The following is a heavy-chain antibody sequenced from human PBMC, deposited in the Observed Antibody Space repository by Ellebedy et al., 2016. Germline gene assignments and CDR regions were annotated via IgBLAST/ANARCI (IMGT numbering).Heavy chain of an antibody. Sequence: GGSLRLSCAASGFTFSSYAMSWVRQAPGKGLEWVSAISGSGGSTYYADSVKGRFTISRDNSKNTLYLQMNSLRAEDTAVYYCAKDQAKYSSSWYRGVDLWFDPWGQGTLVTVSS. D-gene: IGHD6-13*01. CDR2: ISGSGGST. V-gene: IGHV3-23*01. J-gene: IGHJ5*02. CDR3: AKDQAKYSSSWYRGVDLWFDP. CDR1: GFTFSSYA.